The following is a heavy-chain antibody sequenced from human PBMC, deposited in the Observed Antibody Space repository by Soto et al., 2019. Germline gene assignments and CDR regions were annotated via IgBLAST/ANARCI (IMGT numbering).Heavy chain of an antibody. D-gene: IGHD4-4*01. V-gene: IGHV1-8*01. CDR1: GYTFTSYD. Sequence: ASVKVSCKASGYTFTSYDINWVRQATGQGLEWMGWMNPNSGNTGYAQKFQGRVTMTRNTSISTAYMELSSLRSEDTAVYYCARGLGDYSNHERGDNYWGQGTLVTVSS. CDR3: ARGLGDYSNHERGDNY. J-gene: IGHJ4*02. CDR2: MNPNSGNT.